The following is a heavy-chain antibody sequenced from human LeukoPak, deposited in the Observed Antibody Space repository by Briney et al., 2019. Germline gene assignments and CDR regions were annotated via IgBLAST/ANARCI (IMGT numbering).Heavy chain of an antibody. CDR2: IYDSGST. Sequence: SETLSLTCAVSGGSINNYYWSWIRQPPGKGLEWIGYIYDSGSTNYNPSLKSRVTMSVDTSKNQFSLRLSSVTAADTAVYYCARGKLAFDYWGQGTLVTVSS. J-gene: IGHJ4*02. V-gene: IGHV4-59*12. CDR1: GGSINNYY. D-gene: IGHD6-13*01. CDR3: ARGKLAFDY.